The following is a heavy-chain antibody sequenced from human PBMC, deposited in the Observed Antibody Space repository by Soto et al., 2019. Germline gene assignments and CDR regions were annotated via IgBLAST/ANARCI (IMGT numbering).Heavy chain of an antibody. CDR2: IYYSGST. Sequence: PSDTLSLTCTVSGGSISSYYWSWIRQPPGKGLEWIGYIYYSGSTNYNPSLKSRVTISVDTSKNQFSLKLSSVTAADTAVYYCARDGGYCSGGSCYLGYGMDVWGQGTTVTVSS. J-gene: IGHJ6*02. CDR1: GGSISSYY. CDR3: ARDGGYCSGGSCYLGYGMDV. V-gene: IGHV4-59*01. D-gene: IGHD2-15*01.